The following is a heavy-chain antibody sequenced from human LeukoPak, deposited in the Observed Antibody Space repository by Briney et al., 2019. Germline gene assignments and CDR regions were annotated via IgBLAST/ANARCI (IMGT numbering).Heavy chain of an antibody. CDR2: ISAYNGNT. V-gene: IGHV1-18*01. J-gene: IGHJ6*03. CDR3: ARVPSNGSGSYAISHYYYYMDV. D-gene: IGHD3-10*01. Sequence: ASVKVSCKASGYTFTSYGISWVRQAPGQGLEWMGWISAYNGNTNYAQKLQGRVTMTTDTSTSTAYMELRSLRSDDTAVYYCARVPSNGSGSYAISHYYYYMDVWGKGTTVTISS. CDR1: GYTFTSYG.